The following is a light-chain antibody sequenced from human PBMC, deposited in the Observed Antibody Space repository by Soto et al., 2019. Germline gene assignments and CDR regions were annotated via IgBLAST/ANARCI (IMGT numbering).Light chain of an antibody. CDR2: NAS. Sequence: EIVLTQSPGTLSLSPGERATLSCRASQSVSSGNLAWYQQRRGQAPRLLIYNASNRATDIPDRFSGSGSGTDFTLTISRLEPEDFAIYYCQQYGSSRTFGQGTRVEIK. CDR3: QQYGSSRT. CDR1: QSVSSGN. V-gene: IGKV3-20*01. J-gene: IGKJ1*01.